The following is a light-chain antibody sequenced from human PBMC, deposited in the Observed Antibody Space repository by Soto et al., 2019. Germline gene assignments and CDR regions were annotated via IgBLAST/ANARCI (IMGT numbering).Light chain of an antibody. Sequence: QSALTQPVSVSGSPGQSITISCTGTSSDVGGYNYVSWYQQYPGKAPKVMIYEVTNRPSGVSNRFSGSKSGNTASLTISGLQAEDEADYYCSSYTSSNTLIFGGGTKLTVL. CDR3: SSYTSSNTLI. CDR2: EVT. CDR1: SSDVGGYNY. J-gene: IGLJ2*01. V-gene: IGLV2-14*01.